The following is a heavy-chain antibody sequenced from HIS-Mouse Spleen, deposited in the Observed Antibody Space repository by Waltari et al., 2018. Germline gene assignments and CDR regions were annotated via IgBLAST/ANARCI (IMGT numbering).Heavy chain of an antibody. CDR1: GFTFSSYG. J-gene: IGHJ4*02. Sequence: QVQLVESGGGVVQPGRSLRLSWAASGFTFSSYGMHWVRQAPGKGLEWVAVISYDGSNNYYADSVKGRFTISRDNSKNTLYLQMNSLRAEDTAVYYCAKDKHHAFDYWGQGTLVTVSS. CDR2: ISYDGSNN. V-gene: IGHV3-30*18. CDR3: AKDKHHAFDY.